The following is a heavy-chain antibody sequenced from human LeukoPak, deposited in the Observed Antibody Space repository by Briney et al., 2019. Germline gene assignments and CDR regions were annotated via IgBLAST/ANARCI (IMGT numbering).Heavy chain of an antibody. D-gene: IGHD7-27*01. Sequence: GGSLRLSCAASGFTFNNYAMDWVRQAPGKGLEWVSLISRSGATIYYADSVKGRFTISRDNSRNTLYPQMTSLRAEDTAVYYCARDPGDRWFFDLWGRGTLVTVSS. J-gene: IGHJ2*01. CDR3: ARDPGDRWFFDL. CDR2: ISRSGATI. CDR1: GFTFNNYA. V-gene: IGHV3-23*01.